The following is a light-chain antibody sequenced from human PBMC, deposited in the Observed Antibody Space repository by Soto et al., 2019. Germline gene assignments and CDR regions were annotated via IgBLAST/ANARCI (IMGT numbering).Light chain of an antibody. Sequence: QSVLTQPPSASVTPGQKVTVSCSGSSSNIGNNYVSWYQQVPGTAPKLLIYDDNKRPSGNPDRFSGSKSGTSATLGISGLQTGDEADYYCGTWDSSLSVHVFGTGTKVTVL. J-gene: IGLJ1*01. CDR3: GTWDSSLSVHV. V-gene: IGLV1-51*01. CDR2: DDN. CDR1: SSNIGNNY.